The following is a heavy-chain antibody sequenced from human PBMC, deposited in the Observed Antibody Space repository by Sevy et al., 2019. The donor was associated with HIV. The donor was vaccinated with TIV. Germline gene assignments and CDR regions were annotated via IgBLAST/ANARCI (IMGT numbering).Heavy chain of an antibody. D-gene: IGHD3-10*01. CDR3: ARDPTRYYYGSGGDAFDI. CDR2: IYYSGST. V-gene: IGHV4-30-4*02. Sequence: SDTLSLTCTVSGGSISSGDYYWSWIRQPPGKGLEWIGYIYYSGSTYYNPSLKSRVTISVDTSKNQFSLKLSSVTAADTAVYYCARDPTRYYYGSGGDAFDIWGQGTMVTVSS. J-gene: IGHJ3*02. CDR1: GGSISSGDYY.